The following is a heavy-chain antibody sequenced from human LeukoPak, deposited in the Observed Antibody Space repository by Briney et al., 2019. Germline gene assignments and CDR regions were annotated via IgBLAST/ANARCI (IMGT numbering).Heavy chain of an antibody. V-gene: IGHV3-30*18. D-gene: IGHD3-22*01. CDR3: AKASVGGWLLQASFDY. CDR2: ISYDGSNK. CDR1: GFTFSSYS. Sequence: GGSLRLSCAASGFTFSSYSMNWVRQAPGKGLEWVAVISYDGSNKYYADSVKGRFTISRDNSKNTLYLQMNSLRAEDTAVYYCAKASVGGWLLQASFDYWGQGTLVTVSS. J-gene: IGHJ4*02.